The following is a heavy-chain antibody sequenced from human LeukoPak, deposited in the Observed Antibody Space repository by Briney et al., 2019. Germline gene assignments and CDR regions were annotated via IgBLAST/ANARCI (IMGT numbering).Heavy chain of an antibody. V-gene: IGHV3-23*01. J-gene: IGHJ4*02. CDR3: AMRGLVPSANYFFDY. Sequence: GGSLRLSCAASGFTFSTYAMSWVRQAPGKGLEWVSSISGSGGNSYHADSVKGRFTPSRDNSKNTLYLEMHSLRAEDTALYYCAMRGLVPSANYFFDYWGQGTLVTVSS. CDR2: ISGSGGNS. CDR1: GFTFSTYA. D-gene: IGHD2-2*01.